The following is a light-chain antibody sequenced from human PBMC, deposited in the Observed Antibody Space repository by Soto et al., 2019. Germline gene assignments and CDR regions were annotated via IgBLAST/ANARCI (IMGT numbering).Light chain of an antibody. CDR2: WAS. V-gene: IGKV4-1*01. J-gene: IGKJ4*01. CDR1: QSVLYNTNNKNY. Sequence: DFVMTQSPDSLAVSLGERATINCKSSQSVLYNTNNKNYLAWYQQKPGQPPKLLIYWASTRESGVPDRFSGSGSGTYFTLTISRLQAEDVALYFCQQYYTNPFTFGGGTKVDIK. CDR3: QQYYTNPFT.